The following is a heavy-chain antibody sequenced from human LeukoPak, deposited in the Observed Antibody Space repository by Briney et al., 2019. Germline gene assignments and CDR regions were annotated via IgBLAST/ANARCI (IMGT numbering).Heavy chain of an antibody. D-gene: IGHD5-24*01. J-gene: IGHJ4*02. V-gene: IGHV4-34*01. CDR1: GGSFSGYY. CDR3: ARGRRDGYNYRAYYFDY. Sequence: SETLSLTCAVYGGSFSGYYWSWIRQPPGKGLEWIGEINHSGSTNYNPSLKSRVTISVDTSKNQFSLKLSSVTAADTAVYYCARGRRDGYNYRAYYFDYWGQGALVTVSS. CDR2: INHSGST.